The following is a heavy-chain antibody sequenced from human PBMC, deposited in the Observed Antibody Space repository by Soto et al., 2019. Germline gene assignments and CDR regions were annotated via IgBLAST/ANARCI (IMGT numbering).Heavy chain of an antibody. Sequence: PSETLSLTCTVSGGSISSYYWSWIRQPPGKGLEWVGYIYYGGSTNYNPSLKSRVTISVDTSKNQFSLKLSSVTAADTAVYYCARNAGYSSSWYPSWFDYWGQGTLVTVSS. V-gene: IGHV4-59*01. CDR3: ARNAGYSSSWYPSWFDY. J-gene: IGHJ4*02. CDR2: IYYGGST. D-gene: IGHD6-13*01. CDR1: GGSISSYY.